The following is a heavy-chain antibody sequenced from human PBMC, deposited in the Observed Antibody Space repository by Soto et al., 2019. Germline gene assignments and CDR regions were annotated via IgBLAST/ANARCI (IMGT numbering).Heavy chain of an antibody. CDR1: GFTFSSYG. V-gene: IGHV3-30*03. CDR3: ARASRLRPDYYYYGMDV. Sequence: PGGSLRLSCAASGFTFSSYGMHWVRQAPGKGLEWVAVISYDGSNKYYADSVKGRFTIPRDNSKNTLYLQMNSLRAEDTAVYYCARASRLRPDYYYYGMDVWGQGTTVTVSS. J-gene: IGHJ6*02. CDR2: ISYDGSNK. D-gene: IGHD3-3*01.